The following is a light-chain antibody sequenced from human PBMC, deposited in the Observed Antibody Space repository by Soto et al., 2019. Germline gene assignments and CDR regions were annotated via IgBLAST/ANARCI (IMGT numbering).Light chain of an antibody. Sequence: DIQMTQSPSSLSASVGDRVTITCRASQSISSYLNWYQQKPGKAPNLLIYSSSTLQSGVPSRFSGSGSGTEFTLTISSLQPEDFATYYCLQHNTYPRTFGQGTKVDIK. CDR3: LQHNTYPRT. J-gene: IGKJ1*01. V-gene: IGKV1-17*01. CDR1: QSISSY. CDR2: SSS.